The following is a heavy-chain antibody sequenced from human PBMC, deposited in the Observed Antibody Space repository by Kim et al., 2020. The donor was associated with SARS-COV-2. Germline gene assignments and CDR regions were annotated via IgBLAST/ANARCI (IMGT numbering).Heavy chain of an antibody. D-gene: IGHD3-9*01. CDR1: GFTFSSYA. CDR3: ARGTLRYFDWFGSGSYYFDY. Sequence: GGSLRLSCAASGFTFSSYAMHWVRQAPGKGLEWVAVISYDGSNKYYVDSVKGRFTISRDNSKNTLYLQMDSLRAEDTAVYYCARGTLRYFDWFGSGSYYFDYWGEGTLVTVSS. V-gene: IGHV3-30*04. J-gene: IGHJ4*02. CDR2: ISYDGSNK.